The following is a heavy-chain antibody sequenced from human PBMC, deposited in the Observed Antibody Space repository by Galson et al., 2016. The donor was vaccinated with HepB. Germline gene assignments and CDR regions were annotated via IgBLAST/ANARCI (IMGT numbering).Heavy chain of an antibody. J-gene: IGHJ5*02. D-gene: IGHD2-15*01. CDR3: ARLAGGSHNWFDA. Sequence: SVKVSCKASGYTFTSDSISWVRQAPGQGLEYLGWINPYTGSTNSAQTVQGRVTMTTDTSTRTAYLELRSLRSDDTAVYYCARLAGGSHNWFDAWGQGTLVTVSS. CDR1: GYTFTSDS. CDR2: INPYTGST. V-gene: IGHV1-18*04.